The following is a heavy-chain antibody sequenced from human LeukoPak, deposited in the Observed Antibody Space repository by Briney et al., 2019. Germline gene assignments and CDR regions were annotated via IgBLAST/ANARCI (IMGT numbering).Heavy chain of an antibody. Sequence: GESLRLSCAASGFTFSSYGTHWVRQAPGKGLEWVAVIWYYGSNKYYADSAKGRFTISRDNSQNTLYLQMNSQRAEDTAVYYCARDLGSGWMEGYFDYWGQGTLVTVSS. J-gene: IGHJ4*02. CDR1: GFTFSSYG. CDR2: IWYYGSNK. CDR3: ARDLGSGWMEGYFDY. V-gene: IGHV3-33*01. D-gene: IGHD6-19*01.